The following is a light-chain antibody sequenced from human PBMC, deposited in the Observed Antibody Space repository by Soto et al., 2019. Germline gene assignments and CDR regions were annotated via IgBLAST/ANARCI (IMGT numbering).Light chain of an antibody. CDR1: QDIRKY. J-gene: IGKJ4*01. Sequence: DVQMTQSPSSLSASIGDRVTITCQASQDIRKYLNWYQQKPGKPPDLLIHDASNLETGVPSRGSGSGSGTLFTFTISGVQAEDIASYFRQQYGKLLTFGRGTKVAL. CDR3: QQYGKLLT. V-gene: IGKV1-33*01. CDR2: DAS.